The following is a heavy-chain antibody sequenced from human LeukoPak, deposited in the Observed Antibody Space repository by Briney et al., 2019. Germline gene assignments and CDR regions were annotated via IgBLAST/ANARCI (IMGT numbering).Heavy chain of an antibody. CDR2: ISAYNGNT. Sequence: ASVKVSCKASGYTFTDYDINWVRQAPGQGLEWMGWISAYNGNTNYAQKLQGRVTMTTDTSTSTAYMELRSLRSDDTAVYYCARGLAALGKYNWFDPWGQGTLVTVSS. D-gene: IGHD6-13*01. J-gene: IGHJ5*02. CDR1: GYTFTDYD. CDR3: ARGLAALGKYNWFDP. V-gene: IGHV1-18*01.